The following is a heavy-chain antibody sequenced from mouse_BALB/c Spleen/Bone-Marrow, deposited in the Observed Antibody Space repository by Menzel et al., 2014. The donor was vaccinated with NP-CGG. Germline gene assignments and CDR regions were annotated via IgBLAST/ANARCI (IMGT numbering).Heavy chain of an antibody. CDR2: IRNKANGYTT. Sequence: DVKLVESGGGLVQPGGSLRLSCATSGFTFTDYYMSWVRQPPGKALEWLGFIRNKANGYTTEYSASVKGRFTISRDNSQNILYLQMNPLRAEDTANYYFSRDINYGNSCYFYYWGPGTPVTVSS. J-gene: IGHJ1*01. V-gene: IGHV7-3*02. D-gene: IGHD2-1*01. CDR1: GFTFTDYY. CDR3: SRDINYGNSCYFYY.